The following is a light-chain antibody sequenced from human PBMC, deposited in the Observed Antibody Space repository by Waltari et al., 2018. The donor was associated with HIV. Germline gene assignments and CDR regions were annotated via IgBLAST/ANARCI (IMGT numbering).Light chain of an antibody. CDR2: GNN. J-gene: IGLJ2*01. CDR3: QSYDNVLTAVI. Sequence: QSVLTQPPSVSGAPGQTVTVSCTGSTSNLGANFDVHWDQHLPGTAPKLLIYGNNNRPSGVPARFSGSRSGSSASLAITGLQAEDEADYYCQSYDNVLTAVIFGGGTKVTVL. V-gene: IGLV1-40*01. CDR1: TSNLGANFD.